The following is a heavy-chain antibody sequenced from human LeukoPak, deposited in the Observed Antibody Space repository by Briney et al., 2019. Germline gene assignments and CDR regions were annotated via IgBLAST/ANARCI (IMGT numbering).Heavy chain of an antibody. D-gene: IGHD1-7*01. CDR2: IYGADYTT. J-gene: IGHJ4*02. Sequence: GESLKISCEGSGYSFTSYWIGWVRQMPGKGLEWMGVIYGADYTTIYSPPFHGQITISADKSISTAYLQWTSLKASDTAMYYCARRSAGTRTFDYWGQGALVTVSS. CDR1: GYSFTSYW. V-gene: IGHV5-51*01. CDR3: ARRSAGTRTFDY.